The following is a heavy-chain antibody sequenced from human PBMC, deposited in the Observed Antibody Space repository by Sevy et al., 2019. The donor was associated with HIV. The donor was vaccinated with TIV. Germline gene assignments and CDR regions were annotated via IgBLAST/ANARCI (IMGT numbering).Heavy chain of an antibody. CDR1: GYTFTSYD. CDR2: MNRNSGNT. J-gene: IGHJ4*02. D-gene: IGHD1-26*01. Sequence: ASVKVSCKASGYTFTSYDINWVRQATGQGLEWMGWMNRNSGNTGYAKKFQGRVTMTTNTSISTAYMELSSLRSEDTAVYYCARETASIVGATSDWDFDYWGQGTLVTVSS. V-gene: IGHV1-8*01. CDR3: ARETASIVGATSDWDFDY.